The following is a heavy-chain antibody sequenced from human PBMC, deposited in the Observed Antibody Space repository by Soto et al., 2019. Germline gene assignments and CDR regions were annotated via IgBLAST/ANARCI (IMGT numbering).Heavy chain of an antibody. V-gene: IGHV3-23*01. Sequence: HPGGSLRLSCAATGFTFSDYAMTWVRQAPGKGLEWVSAVTANGGSTYSADSVKGRFTISRDNSKNTLFLQMNSLRAEDTAVYYCASLGVGDWANYYYYYGMDVWGQGTTVTVSS. D-gene: IGHD2-21*02. CDR3: ASLGVGDWANYYYYYGMDV. J-gene: IGHJ6*02. CDR2: VTANGGST. CDR1: GFTFSDYA.